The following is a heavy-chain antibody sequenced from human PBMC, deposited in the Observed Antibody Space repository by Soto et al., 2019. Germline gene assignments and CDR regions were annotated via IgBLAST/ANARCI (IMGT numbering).Heavy chain of an antibody. CDR3: AKDLWEHSRPKYSYGYVYYYYYGMDV. CDR1: GFTFDDYA. V-gene: IGHV3-43D*04. D-gene: IGHD5-18*01. J-gene: IGHJ6*02. CDR2: ISWDGGST. Sequence: HPGGSLRLSCAASGFTFDDYAMHWVRQAPGKGLEWVSLISWDGGSTYYADSVKGRFTISRDNSKNSLYLQMNSLRAEDTALYYCAKDLWEHSRPKYSYGYVYYYYYGMDVWGQGTTVTVSS.